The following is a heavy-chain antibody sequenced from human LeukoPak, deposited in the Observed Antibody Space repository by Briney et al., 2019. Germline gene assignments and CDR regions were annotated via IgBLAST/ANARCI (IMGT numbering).Heavy chain of an antibody. CDR1: GFAFSSSA. J-gene: IGHJ5*02. V-gene: IGHV3-30*03. CDR2: LSFDGSQM. CDR3: ARDTSSVPHSVNWANNRFDP. D-gene: IGHD1-1*01. Sequence: GGSLRLSCAASGFAFSSSAMHWVRQSPGKGLEWLAILSFDGSQMYYADSVKGRFTLSRDNPKNTLYLQIHSLRFDDTAIYYCARDTSSVPHSVNWANNRFDPWGQGTLVTVSS.